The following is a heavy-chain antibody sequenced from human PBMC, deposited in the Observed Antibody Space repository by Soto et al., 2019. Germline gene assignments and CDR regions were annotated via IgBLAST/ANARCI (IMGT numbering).Heavy chain of an antibody. V-gene: IGHV1-18*01. Sequence: ASVKVSCKASGYTFTSYGISWVRQAPGQGLEWMGWISAYNGNTNYAQKLQGRVTMTTDTSTSTAYMELRSLRSDDTALFYCARESTSYYDPSSFDYWGQGTLVTVSS. CDR3: ARESTSYYDPSSFDY. D-gene: IGHD3-10*01. J-gene: IGHJ4*02. CDR1: GYTFTSYG. CDR2: ISAYNGNT.